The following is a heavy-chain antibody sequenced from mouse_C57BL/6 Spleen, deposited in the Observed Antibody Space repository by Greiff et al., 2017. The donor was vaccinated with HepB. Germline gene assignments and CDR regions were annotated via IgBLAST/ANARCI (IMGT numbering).Heavy chain of an antibody. CDR3: ARSGVDYAEGYAMDY. Sequence: QVQLKESGPELVKPGASVKISCKASGYAFSSSWMNWVKQRPGKGLEWIGRIYPGDGDTNYNGKFKGKATLTADKSSSTAYMQLSSLTSEDSAVYFCARSGVDYAEGYAMDYWGQGTSVTVSS. CDR1: GYAFSSSW. D-gene: IGHD2-4*01. V-gene: IGHV1-82*01. J-gene: IGHJ4*01. CDR2: IYPGDGDT.